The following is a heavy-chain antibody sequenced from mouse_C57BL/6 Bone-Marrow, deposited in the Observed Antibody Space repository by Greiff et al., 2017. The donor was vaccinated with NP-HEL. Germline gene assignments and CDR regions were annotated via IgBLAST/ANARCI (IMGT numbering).Heavy chain of an antibody. CDR3: AREDPLYGSSPDWYFDV. J-gene: IGHJ1*03. V-gene: IGHV1-69*01. CDR1: GYTFTSYW. CDR2: IDPSDSYT. Sequence: VQLQQSGAELVMPGASVKLSCKASGYTFTSYWMHWVKQRPGQGLEWIGEIDPSDSYTNYNQKFKGKSTLTVDKSSSTAYMQLSSLTSEDSAVYYCAREDPLYGSSPDWYFDVWGTGTTVTVSS. D-gene: IGHD1-1*01.